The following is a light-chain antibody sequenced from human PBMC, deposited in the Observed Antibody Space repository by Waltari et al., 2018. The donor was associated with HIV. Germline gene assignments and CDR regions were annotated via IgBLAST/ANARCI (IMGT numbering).Light chain of an antibody. CDR1: RSNIGVDS. J-gene: IGLJ3*02. CDR3: GAWDTYLQTLV. V-gene: IGLV1-51*02. CDR2: END. Sequence: QSVLTQPPSMSAAPGQKVTISCSGSRSNIGVDSLCWFQQLPGAAPKPLIFENDKRPAGIPERFSGSKSGTSGTLTITGLQTGDEAVYYCGAWDTYLQTLVFGGGTKLAVL.